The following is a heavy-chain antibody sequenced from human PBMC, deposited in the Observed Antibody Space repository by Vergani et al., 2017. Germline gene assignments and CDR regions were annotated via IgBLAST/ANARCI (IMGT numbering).Heavy chain of an antibody. Sequence: VQLLESGGGLVQPGGSLRLSCAASGFTFSSYAMSWVRQAPGKGLEWVAVISYDGSNKYYADSVKGRFTISRDNSKNTLYLQMNSLRAEDTAVYYCARDLVGSSSNYYYYYMDVWGKGTTVTVSS. CDR1: GFTFSSYA. J-gene: IGHJ6*03. D-gene: IGHD6-6*01. CDR3: ARDLVGSSSNYYYYYMDV. V-gene: IGHV3-30*04. CDR2: ISYDGSNK.